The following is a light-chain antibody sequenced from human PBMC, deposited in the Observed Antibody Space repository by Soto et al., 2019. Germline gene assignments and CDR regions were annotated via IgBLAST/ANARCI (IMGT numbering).Light chain of an antibody. Sequence: DIQMTQSPSTLSASVGDRVTITCRASQSISRLLGWYQQKPGKAPKVLIYKASSLESGVPSRFSGSGSGTEFTLTISSLQPDDFATYYCQQYNTYPWTFGQGTKVEIK. J-gene: IGKJ1*01. V-gene: IGKV1-5*03. CDR2: KAS. CDR3: QQYNTYPWT. CDR1: QSISRL.